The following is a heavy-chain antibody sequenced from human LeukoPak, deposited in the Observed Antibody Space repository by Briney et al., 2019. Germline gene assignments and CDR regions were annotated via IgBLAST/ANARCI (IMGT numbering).Heavy chain of an antibody. CDR3: ARSIAARSYFDY. D-gene: IGHD6-6*01. J-gene: IGHJ4*02. CDR2: ISYDGSNK. Sequence: GGSLRLSCAASGFTSSSYAMHGVRQAPGKGLEWVAVISYDGSNKYYADSVKGRFTISRDNSKNTLYLQMNSLRAEDTAVYYCARSIAARSYFDYWGQGTLVTVSS. V-gene: IGHV3-30*04. CDR1: GFTSSSYA.